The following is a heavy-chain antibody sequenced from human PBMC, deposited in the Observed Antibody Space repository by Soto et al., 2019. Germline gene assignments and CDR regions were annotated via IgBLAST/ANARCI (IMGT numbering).Heavy chain of an antibody. V-gene: IGHV6-1*01. CDR3: ARGPFEYCRSTSCYTLRENCFDP. J-gene: IGHJ5*02. D-gene: IGHD2-2*02. CDR1: GDSVSRNSAA. CDR2: TYYRSKWYN. Sequence: SQTLSLTCAISGDSVSRNSAAWNWIRQSPSRGLEWRGRTYYRSKWYNDYAVSVKTRITITPDTSKIQFALQLNSVTPEDTAVYYCARGPFEYCRSTSCYTLRENCFDPWGQGTLVTVSS.